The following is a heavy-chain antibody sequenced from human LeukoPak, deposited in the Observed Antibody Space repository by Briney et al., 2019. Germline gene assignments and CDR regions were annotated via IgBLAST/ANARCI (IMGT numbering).Heavy chain of an antibody. CDR3: ARAPSNTWPNYYYDY. CDR1: GDSISNNY. CDR2: IYYSGTT. D-gene: IGHD6-13*01. Sequence: SETLSLTCSVSGDSISNNYWSWIRQTPGKGLEWSGYIYYSGTTKYNPSLKSRVTISVDTSKNQFSLKLMSVPAADTAVYFCARAPSNTWPNYYYDYWGQGTLVTVSS. V-gene: IGHV4-59*01. J-gene: IGHJ4*02.